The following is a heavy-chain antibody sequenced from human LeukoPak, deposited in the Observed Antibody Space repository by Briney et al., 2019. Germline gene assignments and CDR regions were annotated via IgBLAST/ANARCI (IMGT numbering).Heavy chain of an antibody. CDR2: INPNSGGT. CDR1: GYTFTGYY. D-gene: IGHD3-9*01. V-gene: IGHV1-2*02. CDR3: ARSRYAKNWFDP. Sequence: ASVKVSCKASGYTFTGYYMHWVRQAPGQGLEWMGWINPNSGGTNYAQKFQGRVTMTRDTSISTAYMELSRLRSDDTAVYYCARSRYAKNWFDPWGQGTLVTVSS. J-gene: IGHJ5*02.